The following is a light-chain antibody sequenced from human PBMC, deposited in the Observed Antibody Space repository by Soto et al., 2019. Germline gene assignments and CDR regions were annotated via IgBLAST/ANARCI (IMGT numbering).Light chain of an antibody. Sequence: DIQMTQSPSTLSGSVGDRVTITCRASQTISSWLAWYKQKPGKAPKRLIYAASSLQSGVPSRFSGSGSGTEFTLTISGLQSEDFAVYYCQQYSIWRTFGQGTKVDI. V-gene: IGKV1-5*01. CDR2: AAS. J-gene: IGKJ1*01. CDR1: QTISSW. CDR3: QQYSIWRT.